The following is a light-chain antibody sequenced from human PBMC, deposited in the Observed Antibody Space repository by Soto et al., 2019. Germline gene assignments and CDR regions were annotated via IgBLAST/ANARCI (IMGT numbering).Light chain of an antibody. CDR3: QQYNNWLMLS. CDR1: QSISSN. Sequence: ELVMTQSPATLSVSPGERATLSCRAIQSISSNLAWYQQKPGQTPRLLIYGASTRATGIPARFSGSGSGTESTLTISSLKSEDFAIYYCQQYNNWLMLSFGGGTKVDIK. V-gene: IGKV3-15*01. CDR2: GAS. J-gene: IGKJ4*01.